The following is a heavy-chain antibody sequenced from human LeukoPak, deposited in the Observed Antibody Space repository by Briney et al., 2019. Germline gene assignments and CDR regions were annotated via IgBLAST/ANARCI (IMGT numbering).Heavy chain of an antibody. J-gene: IGHJ4*02. CDR1: GFTFSNAW. D-gene: IGHD3-10*01. CDR2: IKSKTDGGTT. Sequence: GGSLRLSCAPSGFTFSNAWMNWVRQAPGKGLEWVGRIKSKTDGGTTDYAAPVKGRFTISRDDSKNTLYLQMNSLKTEDTAVYYCTTRITMVRGVKRGPLDYWGQGTLVTVSS. CDR3: TTRITMVRGVKRGPLDY. V-gene: IGHV3-15*07.